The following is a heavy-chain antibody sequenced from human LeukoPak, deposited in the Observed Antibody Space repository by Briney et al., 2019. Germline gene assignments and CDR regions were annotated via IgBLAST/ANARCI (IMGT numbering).Heavy chain of an antibody. V-gene: IGHV4-34*01. D-gene: IGHD5-12*01. CDR3: ARGWNSGYDQTFDY. Sequence: ETLSLTCAVYGGSFSGYYWSWIRQPPGKGLEWIGEINHSGSTNYNPSLKSRVTISVDTSKNQFSLKLSSVTAADTAVYYCARGWNSGYDQTFDYWGQGTLVTVSS. J-gene: IGHJ4*02. CDR1: GGSFSGYY. CDR2: INHSGST.